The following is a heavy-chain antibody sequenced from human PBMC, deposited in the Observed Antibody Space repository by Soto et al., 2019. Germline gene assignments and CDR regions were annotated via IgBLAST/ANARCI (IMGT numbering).Heavy chain of an antibody. V-gene: IGHV1-69*02. Sequence: QVQLVQSGAEVKKPGSSVKVSCKASGGTFSSYTISWVRQAPGQGLEWMGRIIPILGIANYAQKFQGRVTIXAXKXXSTAYMELSSLRSEDTAVYYCASYYGSGSYKAFDIWGQGTMVTVSS. CDR1: GGTFSSYT. CDR3: ASYYGSGSYKAFDI. D-gene: IGHD3-10*01. CDR2: IIPILGIA. J-gene: IGHJ3*02.